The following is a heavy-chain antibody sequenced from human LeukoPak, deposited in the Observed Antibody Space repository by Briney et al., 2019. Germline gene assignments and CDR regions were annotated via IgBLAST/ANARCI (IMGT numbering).Heavy chain of an antibody. CDR1: GGTFSSYA. D-gene: IGHD6-19*01. V-gene: IGHV1-69*04. CDR2: IIPILGIA. J-gene: IGHJ5*02. Sequence: SVKVSCKASGGTFSSYAISWVRQAPGQGLEWMGRIIPILGIANYAQKFQGRVTITADKSTSTAYMELSSLRSEDTAVYYCAREPGIAVAGTENWFDPWGQGTLVTVSS. CDR3: AREPGIAVAGTENWFDP.